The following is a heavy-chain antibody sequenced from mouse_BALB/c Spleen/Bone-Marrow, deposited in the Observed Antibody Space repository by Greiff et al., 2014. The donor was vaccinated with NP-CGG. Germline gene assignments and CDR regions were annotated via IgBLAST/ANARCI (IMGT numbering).Heavy chain of an antibody. Sequence: QVQLQQSGAELARPGASVKLSCKASGYTFTSYWMQWVKQRPGQGLEWIGAIYPGDGDTRYTQKFKGKATLTADKSSSTAYMQLSSFASEDSAVYYCARGDYDYDDWFAYWGQGTLVTVSA. J-gene: IGHJ3*01. CDR3: ARGDYDYDDWFAY. CDR1: GYTFTSYW. CDR2: IYPGDGDT. V-gene: IGHV1-87*01. D-gene: IGHD2-4*01.